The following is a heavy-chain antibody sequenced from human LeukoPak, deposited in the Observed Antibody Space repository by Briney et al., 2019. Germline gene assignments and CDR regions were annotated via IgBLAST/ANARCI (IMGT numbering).Heavy chain of an antibody. CDR3: AREGRYYDSSGYSQISDV. J-gene: IGHJ6*02. CDR1: GFTFSSYS. V-gene: IGHV3-66*01. CDR2: IYSGGST. Sequence: GGSLRLSCAASGFTFSSYSMNWVRQAPGKGLEWVSVIYSGGSTYYADSVKGRFTISRDNSKDTLYLQMNSLRAEDTAVYYCAREGRYYDSSGYSQISDVWGQGTTVTVSS. D-gene: IGHD3-22*01.